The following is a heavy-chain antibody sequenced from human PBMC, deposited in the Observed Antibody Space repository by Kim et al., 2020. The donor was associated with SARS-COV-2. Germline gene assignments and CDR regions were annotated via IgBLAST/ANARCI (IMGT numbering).Heavy chain of an antibody. D-gene: IGHD3-10*01. CDR3: ASGGGLWFGELLDYYGMDV. Sequence: GGSLRLSCAASGFTVSSNYMSWVRQAPGKGLEWVSVIYSGGSTYYADSVKGRFTISRDNSKNTLYLQMNSLRAEDTAVYYCASGGGLWFGELLDYYGMDVWGQGTTVTVSS. V-gene: IGHV3-53*01. J-gene: IGHJ6*02. CDR2: IYSGGST. CDR1: GFTVSSNY.